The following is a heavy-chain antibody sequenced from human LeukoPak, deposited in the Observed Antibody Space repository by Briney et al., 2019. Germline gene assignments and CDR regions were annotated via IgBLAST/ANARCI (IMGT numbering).Heavy chain of an antibody. CDR2: IYHSGST. CDR1: GGSFSGYY. D-gene: IGHD3-22*01. J-gene: IGHJ3*02. V-gene: IGHV4-34*01. CDR3: ARDLYYYDSSGYDAFDI. Sequence: SETLSLTCAVYGGSFSGYYWSWIRQPPGRGLEWIGYIYHSGSTYYNPSLKSRVTISVDRSKNQFSLKLSSVTAADTAVYYCARDLYYYDSSGYDAFDIWGQGTMVTVSS.